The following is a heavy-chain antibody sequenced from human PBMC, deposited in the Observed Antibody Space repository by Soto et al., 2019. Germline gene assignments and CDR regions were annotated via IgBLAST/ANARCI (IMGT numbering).Heavy chain of an antibody. CDR3: ARMGDVPYYYYGMDV. V-gene: IGHV1-18*01. D-gene: IGHD3-16*01. Sequence: QVQLVQSGAEVKKPGASVKVSCKASGYTFTRSGISWVRQAPGQGLEWMGWINGYNGNTNYTQKFQGRITMTTDTTTSKEYMELRSMRSDDTAVYYCARMGDVPYYYYGMDVWGQGTTVIVSS. CDR2: INGYNGNT. J-gene: IGHJ6*02. CDR1: GYTFTRSG.